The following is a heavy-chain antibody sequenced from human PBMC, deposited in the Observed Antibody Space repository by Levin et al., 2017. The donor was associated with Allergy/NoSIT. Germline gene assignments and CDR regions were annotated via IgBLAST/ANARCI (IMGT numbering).Heavy chain of an antibody. V-gene: IGHV1-2*02. Sequence: PGESLKISCQASGYTFTGYYIHWVRQAPGQGLEWMGWINPNSAGTNYAQKFQGRVTMTRDTSISTAYMELSRLRSDDTAVYYCARRFASGNYPYYFDYWGQGTLVTVSS. CDR3: ARRFASGNYPYYFDY. J-gene: IGHJ4*02. D-gene: IGHD1-7*01. CDR2: INPNSAGT. CDR1: GYTFTGYY.